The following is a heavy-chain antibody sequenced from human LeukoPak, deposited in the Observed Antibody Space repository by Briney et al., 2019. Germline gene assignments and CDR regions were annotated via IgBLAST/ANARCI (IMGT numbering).Heavy chain of an antibody. V-gene: IGHV4-59*01. J-gene: IGHJ5*02. Sequence: PETLSLTCTVSGGSISSYYWSWIRQPPGKGPEWIGYIYYSGSTNYNPSLKSRVTISVDTSKNQFSLKLSSVTAADTAVYYCARDEGFNGWLDPWGQGTLVTVSS. CDR3: ARDEGFNGWLDP. CDR1: GGSISSYY. CDR2: IYYSGST. D-gene: IGHD2-8*01.